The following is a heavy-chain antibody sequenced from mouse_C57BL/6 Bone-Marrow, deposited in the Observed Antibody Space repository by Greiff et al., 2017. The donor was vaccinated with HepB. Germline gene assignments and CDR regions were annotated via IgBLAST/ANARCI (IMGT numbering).Heavy chain of an antibody. J-gene: IGHJ3*01. CDR1: GYTFTSYW. CDR3: ARARAY. Sequence: VQLQQSGAELVKPGASVKLSCKASGYTFTSYWMQWVTQRPGQGLEWIGEIDPSDSYTNYNQKFKGKATLTVDTSSSTAYMQLSSLTSEDSAVYYCARARAYWGQGTLVTVSA. CDR2: IDPSDSYT. V-gene: IGHV1-50*01.